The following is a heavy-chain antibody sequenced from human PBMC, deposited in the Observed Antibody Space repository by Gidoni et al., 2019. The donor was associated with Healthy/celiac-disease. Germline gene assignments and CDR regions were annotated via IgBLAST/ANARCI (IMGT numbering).Heavy chain of an antibody. CDR1: GYTFTSYA. V-gene: IGHV1-3*01. D-gene: IGHD3-9*01. CDR3: ASPYYDILTGYYNAPYYYGMDV. CDR2: INAGNGNT. J-gene: IGHJ6*02. Sequence: QVQLVQSGAEVKKPGASVTVSCKASGYTFTSYAMHWVRQAPVQRLEWMGWINAGNGNTKYSQKVQGRVTITRDTSASTAYMELSSLRSEDTAVYYCASPYYDILTGYYNAPYYYGMDVWGQGTTVTVSS.